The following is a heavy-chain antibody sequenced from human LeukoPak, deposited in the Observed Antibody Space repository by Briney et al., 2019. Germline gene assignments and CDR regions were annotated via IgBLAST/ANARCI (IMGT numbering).Heavy chain of an antibody. D-gene: IGHD1-26*01. J-gene: IGHJ4*02. V-gene: IGHV3-48*03. Sequence: GGSLRLSCATSGFTFSSYEMNWVRQATGKGLEWISYITTSGTSTYYADSVKGRFTISRDNGKTALSLQMNSLRADDTAVYYCVVHSATSCYWGQGTLVTVSS. CDR1: GFTFSSYE. CDR2: ITTSGTST. CDR3: VVHSATSCY.